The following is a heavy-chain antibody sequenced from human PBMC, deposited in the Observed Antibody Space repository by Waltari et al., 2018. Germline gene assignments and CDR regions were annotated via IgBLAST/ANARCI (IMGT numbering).Heavy chain of an antibody. CDR3: ARGSPMVRGVTLGY. Sequence: QVQLQQWGAGLLKPSETLSLTCAVSGGSFSGYYWSWIRQPPGKGLEWIGEINHSGSTNYNPSLKSRVTISVDTSKNQFSLKLSSVTAADTAVYYCARGSPMVRGVTLGYWGQGTLVTVSS. CDR2: INHSGST. J-gene: IGHJ4*02. D-gene: IGHD3-10*01. V-gene: IGHV4-34*01. CDR1: GGSFSGYY.